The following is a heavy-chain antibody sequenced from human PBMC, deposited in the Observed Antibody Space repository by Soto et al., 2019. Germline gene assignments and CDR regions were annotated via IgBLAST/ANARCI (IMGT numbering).Heavy chain of an antibody. CDR1: GGTFSSYA. CDR2: IIPIFGTA. Sequence: QVQLVQSGAEVKKPGSSVKVSCKASGGTFSSYAISWVRQAPGQGLEWMGGIIPIFGTANYAQKFQGRVTITADESTSTAYMELSSLRSEDTAVYYCARSAVLVPAAIHVRNYYYYYGMDVWGQGTTVTVSS. CDR3: ARSAVLVPAAIHVRNYYYYYGMDV. J-gene: IGHJ6*02. V-gene: IGHV1-69*12. D-gene: IGHD2-2*01.